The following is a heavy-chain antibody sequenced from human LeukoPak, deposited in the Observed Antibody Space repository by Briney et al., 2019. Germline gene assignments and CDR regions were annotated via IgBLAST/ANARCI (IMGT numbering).Heavy chain of an antibody. J-gene: IGHJ4*02. D-gene: IGHD6-19*01. Sequence: SETLSLTCTVSGYSISSGYYWGWIRQPPGKGLEWIGSIYHSGSTYYNPSLKSRVTISVDTSKNQFSLKLSSVTAADTAVYYCARPKTYSSGWYIEYFDYWGQGTLVTVSS. CDR2: IYHSGST. CDR3: ARPKTYSSGWYIEYFDY. V-gene: IGHV4-38-2*02. CDR1: GYSISSGYY.